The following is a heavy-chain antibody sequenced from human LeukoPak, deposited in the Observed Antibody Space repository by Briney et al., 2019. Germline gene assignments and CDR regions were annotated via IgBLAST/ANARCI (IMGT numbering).Heavy chain of an antibody. D-gene: IGHD3-22*01. CDR3: ARRGYYDSSGYPSYFDY. CDR1: GGSISSYY. CDR2: IYYSGST. Sequence: SETLSLTCTVSGGSISSYYWSWIRQPPGKGLEWIGYIYYSGSTNYNPSPKSRVTISVDTSKNQFSLKLISVTAADTAVYYCARRGYYDSSGYPSYFDYWGQGTLVTVSS. V-gene: IGHV4-59*12. J-gene: IGHJ4*02.